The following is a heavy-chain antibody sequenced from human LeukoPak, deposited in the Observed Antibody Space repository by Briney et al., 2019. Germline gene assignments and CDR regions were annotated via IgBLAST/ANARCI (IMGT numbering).Heavy chain of an antibody. CDR3: ARDRIHGSGSYYFDY. D-gene: IGHD3-10*01. V-gene: IGHV3-23*01. Sequence: PGGSLRLSCAASGFTFSTFAMNWVRQAPGKGLEWVAAISGSGDSTYYADSVKGRFTISRGNSRNTLYLQMNSLRAEDTAVYYCARDRIHGSGSYYFDYWGQGTLVTVSS. CDR1: GFTFSTFA. CDR2: ISGSGDST. J-gene: IGHJ4*02.